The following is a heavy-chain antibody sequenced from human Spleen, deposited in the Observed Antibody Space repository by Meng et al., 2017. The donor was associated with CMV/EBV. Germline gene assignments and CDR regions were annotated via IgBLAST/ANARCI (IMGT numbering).Heavy chain of an antibody. Sequence: GESLKISCAASGFTFSGYWMSWVRQAPGKGLEWVANINQDGSEKYYVDSVKGRFTISRDNAKNSLYLQMNSLRAEDTAVYYCARVRRWSDYLSYYYYGMDVWGQGTTVTVSS. CDR2: INQDGSEK. CDR3: ARVRRWSDYLSYYYYGMDV. D-gene: IGHD3-3*01. J-gene: IGHJ6*02. CDR1: GFTFSGYW. V-gene: IGHV3-7*01.